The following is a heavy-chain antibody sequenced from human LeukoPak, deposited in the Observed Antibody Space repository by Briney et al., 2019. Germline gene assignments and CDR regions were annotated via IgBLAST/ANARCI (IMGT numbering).Heavy chain of an antibody. CDR2: IIPIFGTS. CDR1: GGTFNSYA. CDR3: ARSKGELWFGETYNWFDP. V-gene: IGHV1-69*06. Sequence: AAVKVSFKASGGTFNSYAISWVRQAPGQGLEWMGGIIPIFGTSNYPQKLQGRVKISADKSTSTAYMELSSLRSEDPAVYFCARSKGELWFGETYNWFDPWGQGTLVTVSS. D-gene: IGHD3-10*01. J-gene: IGHJ5*02.